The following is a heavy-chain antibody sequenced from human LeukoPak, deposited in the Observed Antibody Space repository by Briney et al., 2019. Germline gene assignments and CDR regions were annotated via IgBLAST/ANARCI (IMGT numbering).Heavy chain of an antibody. CDR3: ARGDYYGSGSYSSY. D-gene: IGHD3-10*01. Sequence: GGSLRLSCAASGCTVSSNYMSWVRQAPGKGLEWVSVIYSGGSTYYADSVKGRFTISRDNSKNTLYLQMNSLRAEDTAVYYCARGDYYGSGSYSSYWGQGTLVTVSS. CDR1: GCTVSSNY. J-gene: IGHJ4*02. CDR2: IYSGGST. V-gene: IGHV3-66*01.